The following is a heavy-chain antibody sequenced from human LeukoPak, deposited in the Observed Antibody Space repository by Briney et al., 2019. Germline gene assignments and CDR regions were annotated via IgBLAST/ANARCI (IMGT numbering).Heavy chain of an antibody. CDR2: TSSSDPGT. CDR1: GFRLSSYA. V-gene: IGHV3-23*01. Sequence: GGSLRLSCVASGFRLSSYAMSWVRQAPGKGLEWISATSSSDPGTYYADSVKGRFTISRDNSKNTLSLQMNSLRAEDTAVYYCVKGLSCSSTSCYVYFDYWGQGTLVTVSS. CDR3: VKGLSCSSTSCYVYFDY. J-gene: IGHJ4*02. D-gene: IGHD2-2*01.